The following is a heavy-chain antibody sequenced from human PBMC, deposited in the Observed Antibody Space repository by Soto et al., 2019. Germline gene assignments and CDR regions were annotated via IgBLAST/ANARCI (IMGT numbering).Heavy chain of an antibody. J-gene: IGHJ4*02. CDR2: IGSTE. V-gene: IGHV3-30*18. D-gene: IGHD2-15*01. CDR3: VKSDPGQGCRGGGCKSTFHS. CDR1: GFTFSSYG. Sequence: QVQLVESGGGVVQPGRSLRLSCAASGFTFSSYGMHWVRQAPGKGLEWVAFIGSTEYYAESVRGRFTVSRDNSKNTLYLQMTSLRGEDTAVYYCVKSDPGQGCRGGGCKSTFHSWGQGTLVTVSS.